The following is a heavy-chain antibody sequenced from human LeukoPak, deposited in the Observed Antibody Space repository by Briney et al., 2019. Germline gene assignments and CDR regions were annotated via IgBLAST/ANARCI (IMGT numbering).Heavy chain of an antibody. CDR1: GFTLSNYW. V-gene: IGHV3-7*01. CDR3: ARYGNGAWLAHYSFDI. CDR2: INQDGSEK. J-gene: IGHJ3*02. Sequence: GALRLSFAASGFTLSNYWMSWVRSAPGKGLEWVANINQDGSEKYYVDSVKGRFAISRDNAKNSLYLQMNSLRAEDTAVYYCARYGNGAWLAHYSFDIWGQGTMVTVSS. D-gene: IGHD6-19*01.